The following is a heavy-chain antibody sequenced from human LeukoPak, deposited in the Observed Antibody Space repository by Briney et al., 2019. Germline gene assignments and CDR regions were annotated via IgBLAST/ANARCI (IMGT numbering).Heavy chain of an antibody. CDR3: ARVRARWLRVGSDAFVI. V-gene: IGHV3-20*04. J-gene: IGHJ3*02. CDR1: GFTFDDYD. D-gene: IGHD5-24*01. Sequence: GGSLRLSCAASGFTFDDYDMSWVRQAPGKGLEWVSGIYWNGGSTGYADSVKGRFTISRDNAKNSLYLQMNSLRAEDTALYYCARVRARWLRVGSDAFVIWGQGTMVTVSS. CDR2: IYWNGGST.